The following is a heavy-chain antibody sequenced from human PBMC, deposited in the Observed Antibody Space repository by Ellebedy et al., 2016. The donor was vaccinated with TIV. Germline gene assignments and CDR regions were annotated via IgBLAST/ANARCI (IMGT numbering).Heavy chain of an antibody. CDR2: VYNGVST. J-gene: IGHJ5*02. Sequence: SETLSLXXIVSGDSVTRDHWSWIRQPPGKGLEWIGYVYNGVSTRYNASLQSRVTISVDTSKNQMSLQVTSLTAADTAVYYCARSAYYMEWLDPWGQGTLVTVSS. V-gene: IGHV4-59*02. CDR3: ARSAYYMEWLDP. D-gene: IGHD2/OR15-2a*01. CDR1: GDSVTRDH.